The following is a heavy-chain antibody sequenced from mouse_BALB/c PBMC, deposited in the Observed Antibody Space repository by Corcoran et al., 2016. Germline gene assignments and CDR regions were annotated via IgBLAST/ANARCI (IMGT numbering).Heavy chain of an antibody. CDR1: GFSIKDSY. J-gene: IGHJ1*01. D-gene: IGHD4-1*01. CDR3: ANWDWYFDV. CDR2: IDPANGNT. Sequence: EVQLQQSGAELVKPGDSVKLSCPASGFSIKDSYMHWVKQRPEQGLEGIGRIDPANGNTKYDPKFQGKATITADTSSNTAYLQLSSLTSEDTAVYYCANWDWYFDVWGAGTSVTVSS. V-gene: IGHV14-3*02.